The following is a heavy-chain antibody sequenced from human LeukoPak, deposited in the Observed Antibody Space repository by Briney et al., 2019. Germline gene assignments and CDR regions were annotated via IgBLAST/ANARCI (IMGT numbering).Heavy chain of an antibody. CDR3: ARGGSSGWSEDY. CDR1: GGSISSYY. J-gene: IGHJ4*02. D-gene: IGHD6-19*01. V-gene: IGHV4-59*01. CDR2: IYYSGTT. Sequence: SETLSLTCTVSGGSISSYYWSWIRQPSGKGLEWIGCIYYSGTTNYNPSLKSRVTISVDTSKNQFSLKLSSVTAADTAVYYCARGGSSGWSEDYWGQGTLVTVSP.